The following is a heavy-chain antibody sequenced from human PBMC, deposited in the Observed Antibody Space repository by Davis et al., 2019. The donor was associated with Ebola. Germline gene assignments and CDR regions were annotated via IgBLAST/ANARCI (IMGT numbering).Heavy chain of an antibody. CDR1: GFTFSSYS. CDR3: ARAIWSGSIDH. Sequence: GESLKISCAASGFTFSSYSMNWVRQAPGKGLEWVSYISSSSSTIYYADSVKGRFTISRDNAKNSLYLQMNSLRAEDTAVYYCARAIWSGSIDHWGQGTLVTVSS. J-gene: IGHJ4*02. D-gene: IGHD3-3*01. V-gene: IGHV3-48*01. CDR2: ISSSSSTI.